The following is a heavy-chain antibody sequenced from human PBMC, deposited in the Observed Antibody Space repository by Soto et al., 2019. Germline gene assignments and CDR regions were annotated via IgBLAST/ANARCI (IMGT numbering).Heavy chain of an antibody. CDR2: VVAASGHT. V-gene: IGHV1-3*01. J-gene: IGHJ4*02. CDR3: AAEVADSPNFDS. CDR1: GKIFTAQA. D-gene: IGHD6-19*01. Sequence: QVRLVQSGAEVREPGASLKLSCDVSGKIFTAQAIHWVRQAPGQKFKWMGWVVAASGHTKQSQHFLGRVSITRDTSTNTVYRDLTSLTSEDTGLYSCAAEVADSPNFDSWGQGTLVTVSS.